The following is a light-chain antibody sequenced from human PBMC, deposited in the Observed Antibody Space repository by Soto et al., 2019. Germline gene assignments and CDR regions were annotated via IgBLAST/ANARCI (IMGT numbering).Light chain of an antibody. V-gene: IGKV1-5*01. J-gene: IGKJ1*01. CDR3: QQYNSYWT. CDR2: DAS. CDR1: QSISSW. Sequence: GDRVTITCRASQSISSWLAWYQQKPGKAPKLLIYDASSLESGVPSRFSGSGSGTEFTLTISSLQPDDFSTYYCQQYNSYWTFGQGTKVEIK.